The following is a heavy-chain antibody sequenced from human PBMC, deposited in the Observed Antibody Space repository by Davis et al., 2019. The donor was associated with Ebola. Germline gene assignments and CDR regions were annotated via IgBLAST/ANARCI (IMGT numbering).Heavy chain of an antibody. V-gene: IGHV4-39*01. CDR2: FFYSGST. CDR3: ARHRDTPIVPAFDY. D-gene: IGHD5-24*01. J-gene: IGHJ4*02. CDR1: GGSINSVGDH. Sequence: MPSDPLSLTFTVPGGSINSVGDHWRRIRQPPGEGLAWIGSFFYSGSTYYNPSLKSRVTISVDTSKNQFSLKLSSVTAADTAVYYCARHRDTPIVPAFDYWGQGTLVTVSS.